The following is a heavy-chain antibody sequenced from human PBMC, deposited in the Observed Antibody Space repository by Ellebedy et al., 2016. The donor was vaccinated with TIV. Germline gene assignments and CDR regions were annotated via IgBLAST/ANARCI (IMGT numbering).Heavy chain of an antibody. J-gene: IGHJ4*02. CDR1: GFTFSSYS. V-gene: IGHV3-48*01. Sequence: GESLKISCAASGFTFSSYSMNWVRQAPGKGLEWVSYISSSSSTIYYADSVKGRFTISRDNSNNTLYLQMNSLRTDDTAIYYCTITERWDLLFDSWGQGILVTVSS. CDR2: ISSSSSTI. CDR3: TITERWDLLFDS. D-gene: IGHD1-26*01.